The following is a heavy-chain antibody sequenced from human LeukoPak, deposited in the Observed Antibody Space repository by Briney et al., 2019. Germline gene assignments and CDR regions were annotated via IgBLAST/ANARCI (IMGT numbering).Heavy chain of an antibody. J-gene: IGHJ3*02. CDR3: ASEEFLGRPSTAGDAFDI. CDR2: IIPILGIA. D-gene: IGHD3-10*01. V-gene: IGHV1-69*04. Sequence: ASVKVSCKASGGTFSSYAISWVRQAPGQGLEWMGRIIPILGIANYAQKFRGRVTITADESTSTAYMELSSLRSEDTAVYYCASEEFLGRPSTAGDAFDIWGQGTMVTVSS. CDR1: GGTFSSYA.